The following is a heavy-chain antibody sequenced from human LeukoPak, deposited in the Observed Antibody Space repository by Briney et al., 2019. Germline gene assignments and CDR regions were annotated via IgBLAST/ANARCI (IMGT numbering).Heavy chain of an antibody. J-gene: IGHJ4*02. V-gene: IGHV3-30*18. D-gene: IGHD3-3*01. Sequence: GSLRLSCAASGFTFSSYGMHWVRQAPGKGLEGVAVISYDGSNKYYADSVKGRFTISRDNSENTLYLQMNSLRAEDTAVYYCAKNLYDFWSGYLDYWGQGTLVTVSS. CDR1: GFTFSSYG. CDR3: AKNLYDFWSGYLDY. CDR2: ISYDGSNK.